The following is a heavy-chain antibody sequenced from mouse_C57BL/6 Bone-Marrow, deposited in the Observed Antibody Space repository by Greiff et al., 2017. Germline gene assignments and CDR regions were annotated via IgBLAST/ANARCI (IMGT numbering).Heavy chain of an antibody. CDR2: FYPGSGSI. CDR1: GYIFTEYT. D-gene: IGHD2-4*01. J-gene: IGHJ2*01. V-gene: IGHV1-62-2*01. CDR3: ARHERYYDYEGYFDY. Sequence: QVHVKQSGAELVKPGASVKLSCKASGYIFTEYTIHWVKQRSGQGLEWIGWFYPGSGSIKYNERFKDKATLTADKASNTVYMERSRVTSEDSAVYFCARHERYYDYEGYFDYWGQGTTLTVSS.